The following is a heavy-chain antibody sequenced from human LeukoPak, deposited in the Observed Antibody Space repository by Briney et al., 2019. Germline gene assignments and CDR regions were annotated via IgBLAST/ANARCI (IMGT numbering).Heavy chain of an antibody. J-gene: IGHJ4*02. D-gene: IGHD4-11*01. Sequence: GGSLRLSCATSGFTFSSYTMNWVHQTPGKGLEWVSTISDRARNTHYADSVNGRFTISRDDFLNMVYLQMDRLTVEDTAVYYCTTRLQHHFDYWGQGTQVTVSS. CDR3: TTRLQHHFDY. V-gene: IGHV3-23*01. CDR1: GFTFSSYT. CDR2: ISDRARNT.